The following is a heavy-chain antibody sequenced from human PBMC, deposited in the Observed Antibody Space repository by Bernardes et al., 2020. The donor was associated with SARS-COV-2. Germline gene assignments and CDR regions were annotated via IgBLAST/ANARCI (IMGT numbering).Heavy chain of an antibody. CDR2: ISWNSGSI. CDR3: VFIAAAATGDYYGMDV. CDR1: GFTFDDYA. V-gene: IGHV3-9*01. Sequence: GGSLRLSCAASGFTFDDYAMHWVRQALGKSLEWVSGISWNSGSIGYADSVKGRFTISRDNAKNSLYLQMNSLSAEDTALYYCVFIAAAATGDYYGMDVWGQGATVTVSS. J-gene: IGHJ6*02. D-gene: IGHD6-13*01.